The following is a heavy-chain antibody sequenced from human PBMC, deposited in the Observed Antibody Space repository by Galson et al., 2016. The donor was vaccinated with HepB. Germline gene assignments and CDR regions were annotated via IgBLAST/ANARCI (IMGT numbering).Heavy chain of an antibody. J-gene: IGHJ4*02. Sequence: LSLTCTVSGGSISSYYWSWIRQSPGKGLEWIGYIYYSGRTNYNPSLKSRVTISVDTSKNQFSLKLKSVTAADTAVYYCARDRDSSSYYSLDYWGQGTLVTVSS. V-gene: IGHV4-59*01. CDR3: ARDRDSSSYYSLDY. CDR1: GGSISSYY. D-gene: IGHD3-22*01. CDR2: IYYSGRT.